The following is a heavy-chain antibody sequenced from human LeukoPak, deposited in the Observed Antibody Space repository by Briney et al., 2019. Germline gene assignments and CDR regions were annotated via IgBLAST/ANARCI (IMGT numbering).Heavy chain of an antibody. CDR2: IYTSGST. CDR3: ARRIAAAAHFDY. J-gene: IGHJ4*02. Sequence: PSETLSLTCTVSGGSISSYYWSWIRQPPGKGLEWIGYIYTSGSTNYNPSLKGRVTISVDTSKNQFSLKLSSVTAADTAVYYCARRIAAAAHFDYWGRGTLVTVSS. V-gene: IGHV4-4*09. D-gene: IGHD6-13*01. CDR1: GGSISSYY.